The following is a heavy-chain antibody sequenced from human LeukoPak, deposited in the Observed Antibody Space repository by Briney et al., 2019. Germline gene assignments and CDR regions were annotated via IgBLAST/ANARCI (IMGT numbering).Heavy chain of an antibody. V-gene: IGHV3-53*01. CDR3: ARAVAGLYFDY. Sequence: PGGSLRLSCAVSGFIVSRNDMAWVRQAPGKGLQWVSVLYTDGKTFYEDPMKGRFTISRDNSKNTLNLQINNLRDDDTAVYYCARAVAGLYFDYWGQGILVTVSS. D-gene: IGHD6-19*01. CDR2: LYTDGKT. J-gene: IGHJ4*02. CDR1: GFIVSRND.